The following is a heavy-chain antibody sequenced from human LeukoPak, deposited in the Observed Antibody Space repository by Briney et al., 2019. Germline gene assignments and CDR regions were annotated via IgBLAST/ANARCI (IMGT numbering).Heavy chain of an antibody. CDR2: ITASGTDT. D-gene: IGHD6-19*01. V-gene: IGHV3-23*01. CDR3: AKYTSGWVNDY. CDR1: GFSVSTYP. Sequence: GGSLRLSCTASGFSVSTYPMAWDRQAPGKGLQWVSTITASGTDTFYADSVKGRFTISRDNSKNTQSLQMNSLRAEDTALYYCAKYTSGWVNDYWGQGTLVTVSS. J-gene: IGHJ4*02.